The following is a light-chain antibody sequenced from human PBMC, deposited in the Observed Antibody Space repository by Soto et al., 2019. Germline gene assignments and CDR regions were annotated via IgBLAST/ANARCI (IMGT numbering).Light chain of an antibody. Sequence: EIVLTQSPGTLSLSPGERATLSCRASQSVSSSYLAWYQQKPGQAPRLLIYGASNRATGIPARFSGSGSGTDFTLTISRLEPEDFAVYYCHQYDSWTFGQGTKVDIK. V-gene: IGKV3-20*01. CDR1: QSVSSSY. CDR2: GAS. J-gene: IGKJ1*01. CDR3: HQYDSWT.